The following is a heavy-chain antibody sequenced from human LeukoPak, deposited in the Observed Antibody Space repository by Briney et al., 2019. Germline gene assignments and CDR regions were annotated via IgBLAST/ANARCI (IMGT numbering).Heavy chain of an antibody. CDR2: IYYTGT. D-gene: IGHD7-27*01. Sequence: SETLSLTCTVSGSSVSDYYWSWIRQSPGKGLEWIGYIYYTGTSYNPSLKSRVTINLSSVTAADTAVYYCASRKLGNDYWGQGTLVTVSS. J-gene: IGHJ4*02. V-gene: IGHV4-59*02. CDR3: ASRKLGNDY. CDR1: GSSVSDYY.